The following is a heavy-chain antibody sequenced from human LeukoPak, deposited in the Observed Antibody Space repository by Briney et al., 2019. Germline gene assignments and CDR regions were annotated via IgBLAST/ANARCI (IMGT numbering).Heavy chain of an antibody. D-gene: IGHD3-10*01. J-gene: IGHJ4*02. CDR2: IYYSGST. CDR1: GFSFSNAW. V-gene: IGHV4-59*01. CDR3: ARVEWGFGGSGRWGYYFDY. Sequence: PGGSLRLSCATSGFSFSNAWMNWVRQAPGKGLEWIGYIYYSGSTNYNPSLKSRVTISVDTSKNQFSLKLSSVTAADTAVYYCARVEWGFGGSGRWGYYFDYWGQGTLVTVSS.